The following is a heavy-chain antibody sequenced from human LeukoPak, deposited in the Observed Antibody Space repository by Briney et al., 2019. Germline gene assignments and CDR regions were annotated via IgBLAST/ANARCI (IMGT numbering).Heavy chain of an antibody. V-gene: IGHV1-2*02. CDR1: GYTFTGYY. Sequence: ASVKVSCKASGYTFTGYYMHWVRQAPGQGLEWMGWINPNSGGTNYAQKFQGRVTMTRDTSISTAYMELSRLRADDTAVYYCARGSLTYYYGSGSYSWFDPWGQGTLVTVSS. CDR3: ARGSLTYYYGSGSYSWFDP. J-gene: IGHJ5*02. D-gene: IGHD3-10*01. CDR2: INPNSGGT.